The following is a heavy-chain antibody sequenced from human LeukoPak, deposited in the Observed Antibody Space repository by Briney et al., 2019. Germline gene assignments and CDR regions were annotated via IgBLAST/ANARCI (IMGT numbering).Heavy chain of an antibody. J-gene: IGHJ4*02. CDR3: AKAASGSYLYYFDY. Sequence: GGSLRLSCAASGLTFSSYAMNCVPEAPGKGLEWGSTISYSGGSTYYVDSVKGRFTISRDNSENTLYLQLNSLRAEDTAVYYCAKAASGSYLYYFDYWGQGTLVTVSS. V-gene: IGHV3-23*01. D-gene: IGHD1-26*01. CDR2: ISYSGGST. CDR1: GLTFSSYA.